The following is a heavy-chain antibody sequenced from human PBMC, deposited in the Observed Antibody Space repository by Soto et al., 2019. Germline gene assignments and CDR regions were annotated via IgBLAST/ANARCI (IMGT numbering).Heavy chain of an antibody. J-gene: IGHJ4*02. D-gene: IGHD3-10*01. CDR2: IYNGNT. Sequence: SETLSLTCIISGGSISGYYWTWIRQSPGKGLEYIGYIYNGNTNYNPSLNSRVTISVDTSKNQFSLKLTSVTAADTAVYYCARDKITVLFDYWGQGTLVTVSS. V-gene: IGHV4-4*08. CDR3: ARDKITVLFDY. CDR1: GGSISGYY.